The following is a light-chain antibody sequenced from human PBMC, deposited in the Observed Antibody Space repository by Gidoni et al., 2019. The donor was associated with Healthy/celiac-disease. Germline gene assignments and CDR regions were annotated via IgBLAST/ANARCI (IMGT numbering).Light chain of an antibody. Sequence: IVLTQSPATLSLSPGERATLSCRASQSVSSYLAWYQQKPGQATRLLIYAASNRATGIPARFSGSGSGTDFTLTISILEPEDFAVYYCQQRSNWPPLTFGGGTKVEIK. CDR2: AAS. CDR3: QQRSNWPPLT. J-gene: IGKJ4*01. V-gene: IGKV3-11*01. CDR1: QSVSSY.